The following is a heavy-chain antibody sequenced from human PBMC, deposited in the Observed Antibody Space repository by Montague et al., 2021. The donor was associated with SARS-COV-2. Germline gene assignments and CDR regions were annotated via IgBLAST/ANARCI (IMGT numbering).Heavy chain of an antibody. CDR1: GGSFSGYY. CDR3: ARHPQH. J-gene: IGHJ1*01. Sequence: SETLSLTCSVYGGSFSGYYWSWIRQFPGKGLEWIGSIYYTGSTYYNPSLKSRLTISVDTSENQFSLNLRSMTAADTAVYYCARHPQHWGQGTLVTVSS. V-gene: IGHV4-59*04. CDR2: IYYTGST.